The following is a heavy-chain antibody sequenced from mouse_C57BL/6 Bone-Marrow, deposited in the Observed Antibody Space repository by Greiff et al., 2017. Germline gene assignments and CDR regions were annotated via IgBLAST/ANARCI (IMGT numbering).Heavy chain of an antibody. CDR1: GFTFSSYA. CDR3: ARGSPTVIKAYFDY. J-gene: IGHJ2*01. Sequence: EVNLVESGGGLVKPGGSLKLSCAASGFTFSSYAMSWVRQTPEKRLEWVATISDGGSYTYYPDNVKGRFTISRDNAKNNLYLQMSHLKSEDTAMYYWARGSPTVIKAYFDYWGQGTTLTVSS. D-gene: IGHD2-4*01. V-gene: IGHV5-4*03. CDR2: ISDGGSYT.